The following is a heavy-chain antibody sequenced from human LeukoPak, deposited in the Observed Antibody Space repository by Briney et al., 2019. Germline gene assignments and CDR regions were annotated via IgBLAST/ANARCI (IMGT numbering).Heavy chain of an antibody. CDR1: GYTLTELS. J-gene: IGHJ6*04. CDR3: AGLNESYNYGSGSYSYYCYGMDV. CDR2: FDPEDGET. D-gene: IGHD3-10*01. V-gene: IGHV1-24*01. Sequence: GASVKVSCKVSGYTLTELSMHWVRQAPGKGLEWMGGFDPEDGETIYAQKFQGRVTMTEDTSTDTAYMELSSLRSEDTAVYYCAGLNESYNYGSGSYSYYCYGMDVWGKGTTVTVSS.